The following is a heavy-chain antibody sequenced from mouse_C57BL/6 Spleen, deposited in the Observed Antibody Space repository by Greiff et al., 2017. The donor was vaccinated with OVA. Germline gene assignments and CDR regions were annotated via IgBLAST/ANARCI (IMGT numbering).Heavy chain of an antibody. V-gene: IGHV7-3*01. Sequence: EVQLVESGGGLVQPGGSLSLSCAASGFTFTDYYMSWVRQPPGKALEWLGFIRNKANGYTTEYSASVKGRFTISRDNSQSILYLQMNALRAEDSATYYCARYDDYDEDYAMDYWGQGTSVTVSS. CDR1: GFTFTDYY. CDR3: ARYDDYDEDYAMDY. CDR2: IRNKANGYTT. D-gene: IGHD2-4*01. J-gene: IGHJ4*01.